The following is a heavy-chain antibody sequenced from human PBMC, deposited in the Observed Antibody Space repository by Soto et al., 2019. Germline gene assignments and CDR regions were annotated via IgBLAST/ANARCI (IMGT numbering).Heavy chain of an antibody. Sequence: QVQLVESGGGVVQPGRSLRLSCAASGFTFSSYAMHWVRQAPGKGLEWVAVISYDGSNKYYADSVKGRFTISRDNSKNTLYLQMNNLGAEDTAVYYGARAQWLVENLCDYWGQGTLVTVSS. V-gene: IGHV3-30-3*01. CDR3: ARAQWLVENLCDY. D-gene: IGHD6-19*01. J-gene: IGHJ4*02. CDR2: ISYDGSNK. CDR1: GFTFSSYA.